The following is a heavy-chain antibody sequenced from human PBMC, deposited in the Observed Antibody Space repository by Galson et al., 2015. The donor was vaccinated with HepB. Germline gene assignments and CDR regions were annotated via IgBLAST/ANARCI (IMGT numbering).Heavy chain of an antibody. Sequence: SLRLSCAASGFIFNNYAMTWVRQPPGKGLEWVSFISSSSTTIYYADSVKGRFTISRDDAKNSLYLQMNSLRAEDTAVYYCARDLTGYSSTWRRYWFFDLWGRGTLVTVSS. D-gene: IGHD6-13*01. J-gene: IGHJ2*01. CDR3: ARDLTGYSSTWRRYWFFDL. CDR1: GFIFNNYA. V-gene: IGHV3-48*04. CDR2: ISSSSTTI.